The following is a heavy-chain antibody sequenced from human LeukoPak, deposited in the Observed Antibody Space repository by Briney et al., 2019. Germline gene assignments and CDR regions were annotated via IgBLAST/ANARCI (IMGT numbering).Heavy chain of an antibody. CDR3: ARRVRSYALFDY. D-gene: IGHD3-16*01. CDR2: IYYSGST. Sequence: SETLSLTCTVSGGSISSSSYYWGWIRQPPGKGLEWIGSIYYSGSTYYNPSLKSRVTISVDTSKNQFSLKLSSVTAADTAVYYCARRVRSYALFDYWGQGTLVTVSS. CDR1: GGSISSSSYY. V-gene: IGHV4-39*01. J-gene: IGHJ4*02.